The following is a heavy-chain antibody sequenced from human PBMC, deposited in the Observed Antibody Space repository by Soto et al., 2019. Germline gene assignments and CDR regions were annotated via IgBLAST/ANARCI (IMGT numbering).Heavy chain of an antibody. J-gene: IGHJ4*02. CDR1: HGSISSYY. V-gene: IGHV4-59*01. CDR3: ARSIAVAAHDLNY. CDR2: VFYTGTT. D-gene: IGHD6-19*01. Sequence: PSETLSLTCSVSHGSISSYYWTWIRQPPGKGLEWIGYVFYTGTTNYNPSLKSRVTISVDTSKNQFSLKLSSVTAADTAVYYCARSIAVAAHDLNYWGQGTQVTVSS.